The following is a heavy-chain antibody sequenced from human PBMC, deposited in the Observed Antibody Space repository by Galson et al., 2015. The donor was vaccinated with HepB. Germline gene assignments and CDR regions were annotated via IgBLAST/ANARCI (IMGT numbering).Heavy chain of an antibody. CDR3: ARDVMVRGSGPYGMDV. D-gene: IGHD3-10*01. J-gene: IGHJ6*02. CDR2: IWYDGTHK. Sequence: SLRLSCAASEFTFSNYVMHWVRQAPGKGLEWVAIIWYDGTHKNYADSVKGRFTISRDNFENTLYLQMNSLRAEDMAVYYCARDVMVRGSGPYGMDVWGQGTTVIVSS. V-gene: IGHV3-33*08. CDR1: EFTFSNYV.